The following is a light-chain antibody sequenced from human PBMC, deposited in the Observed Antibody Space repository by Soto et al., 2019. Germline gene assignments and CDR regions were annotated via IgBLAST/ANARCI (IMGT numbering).Light chain of an antibody. V-gene: IGLV2-14*01. J-gene: IGLJ2*01. CDR2: DVS. Sequence: QSALTQPASVSGSPGQSITISCTGTSSDVGGYNYVSWYQQHPGKAPKLMIYDVSNRPSGVCLRFSGSKSGNTAYLTISGFRVEDEADSYCSSYTSNSSLVVFGGGTKLTVL. CDR3: SSYTSNSSLVV. CDR1: SSDVGGYNY.